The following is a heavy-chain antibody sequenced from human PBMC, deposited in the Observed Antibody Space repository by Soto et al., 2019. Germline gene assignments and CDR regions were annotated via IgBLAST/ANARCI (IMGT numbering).Heavy chain of an antibody. V-gene: IGHV3-48*04. J-gene: IGHJ3*02. Sequence: GGSLRLSCAASGFTFNNYAMNWVRRAPGKGLEWVSYISSSSGTIFYADSLKGRFTMSRDNAKNSLYLQMNGLRADDTAVYYCARGDYYDTSGPFSDAFEIWGQGTMVPVSS. CDR2: ISSSSGTI. CDR1: GFTFNNYA. CDR3: ARGDYYDTSGPFSDAFEI. D-gene: IGHD3-22*01.